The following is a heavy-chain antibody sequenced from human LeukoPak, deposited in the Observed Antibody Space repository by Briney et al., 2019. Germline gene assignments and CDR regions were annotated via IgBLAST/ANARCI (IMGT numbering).Heavy chain of an antibody. D-gene: IGHD2-2*01. J-gene: IGHJ4*02. CDR1: GFTFSSYE. CDR3: ARERYCSSTSCPHGDLDY. Sequence: PGGSLRLSSAASGFTFSSYEMNWVRQAPGKGLEWVSYIGVSGSTMYYAESVKGRFTISRDNAKNSLYLQMNSLRAEDTAVYYCARERYCSSTSCPHGDLDYWGQGTLVSVSS. V-gene: IGHV3-48*03. CDR2: IGVSGSTM.